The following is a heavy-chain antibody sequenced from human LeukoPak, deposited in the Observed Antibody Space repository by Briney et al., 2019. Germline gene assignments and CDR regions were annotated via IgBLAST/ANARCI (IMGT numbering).Heavy chain of an antibody. D-gene: IGHD1-26*01. V-gene: IGHV1-2*02. Sequence: ASVTVSCNSSGFTFTDYHMHWVRQAPGQGLEWMGWINSGSGDTNYAQKVQGRVTVTRDTSIRTTYMELSNLRSDDTAVYYCVREARATADFWGQGTLVTVSS. CDR1: GFTFTDYH. CDR3: VREARATADF. J-gene: IGHJ4*02. CDR2: INSGSGDT.